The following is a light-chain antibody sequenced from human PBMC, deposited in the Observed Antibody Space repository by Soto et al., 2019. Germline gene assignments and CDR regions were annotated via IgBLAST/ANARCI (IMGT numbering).Light chain of an antibody. J-gene: IGKJ1*01. Sequence: EIVLTQSPAAVSVSPGESATLSCRASQSVSSHLSTNLAWYQQKPGQSPRLLFFAASTRATGVPDRFSASGSATEFTLTISSLQSEDFAVYYCQQYNKWPRTFGQGTQ. CDR2: AAS. CDR3: QQYNKWPRT. V-gene: IGKV3-15*01. CDR1: QSVSSHLSTN.